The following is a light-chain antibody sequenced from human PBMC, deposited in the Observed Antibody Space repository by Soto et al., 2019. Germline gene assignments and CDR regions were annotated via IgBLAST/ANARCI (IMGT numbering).Light chain of an antibody. J-gene: IGKJ5*01. CDR3: QQYGSSLSIT. Sequence: ESVLTQSPGTPTLSPGERATLSGRASQSVSSSYLAWYQQKPGQAPRLLIYGASSRATGIPDRFSGSGSGTDFTLTISRLEPEDFAVYYCQQYGSSLSITFGQGTRLEIK. CDR2: GAS. V-gene: IGKV3-20*01. CDR1: QSVSSSY.